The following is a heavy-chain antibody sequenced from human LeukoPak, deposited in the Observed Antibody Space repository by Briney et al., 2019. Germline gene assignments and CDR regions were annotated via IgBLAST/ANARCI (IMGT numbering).Heavy chain of an antibody. V-gene: IGHV3-23*01. CDR2: IRGSGGGT. J-gene: IGHJ4*02. CDR1: ACIIISYG. D-gene: IGHD6-19*01. Sequence: GSPLIPSWGSACIIISYGFVCLLRQAPGKLLELVAAIRGSGGGTYYADSVKGRFTISRDNSKNTLYLQMNSLRDEDTALYCCAKAGIGVVGYFDYWGQGTLVTVSS. CDR3: AKAGIGVVGYFDY.